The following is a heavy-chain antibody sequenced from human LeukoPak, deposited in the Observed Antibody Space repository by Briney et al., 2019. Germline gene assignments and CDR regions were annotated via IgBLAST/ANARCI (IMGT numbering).Heavy chain of an antibody. Sequence: SVKVSCKASGGTFSSYAISWVRQAPGQGLEWMGRIIPILGIANYAQKFQGRVTITADKSTSTAYMELSSLRSEDTAVYYCARDAVVAATPRYMDVWGKGTTVTVSS. J-gene: IGHJ6*03. CDR1: GGTFSSYA. V-gene: IGHV1-69*04. D-gene: IGHD2-15*01. CDR2: IIPILGIA. CDR3: ARDAVVAATPRYMDV.